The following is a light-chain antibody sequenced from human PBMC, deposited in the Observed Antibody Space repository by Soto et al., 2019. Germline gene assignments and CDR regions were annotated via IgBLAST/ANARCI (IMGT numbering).Light chain of an antibody. CDR2: GAS. CDR1: QSVSSSY. J-gene: IGKJ5*01. CDR3: KQRSNWPIT. V-gene: IGKV3D-20*02. Sequence: EIVLTQSPGTLSLSPGDRATLSCRASQSVSSSYLAWYQQKPGQAPGLLIYGASSRATGIQARFSGSGSGTDFTLTIRSLEPEDFAVYYCKQRSNWPITFGQGTRLEIK.